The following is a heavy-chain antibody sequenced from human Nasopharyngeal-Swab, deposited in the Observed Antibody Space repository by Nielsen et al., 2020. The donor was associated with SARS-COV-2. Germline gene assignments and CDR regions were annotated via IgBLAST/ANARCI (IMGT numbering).Heavy chain of an antibody. V-gene: IGHV4-34*01. Sequence: SATLSLTCAVYGGSFSGYYWSWIRQPPGKGLEWIGEINHSGRTNYNPSLKSRVTTSVDTSKNQFSLKLSSVTAADTAVYYCARIAGTFAFVDYWGQGTLVTVSS. D-gene: IGHD6-13*01. CDR2: INHSGRT. CDR1: GGSFSGYY. CDR3: ARIAGTFAFVDY. J-gene: IGHJ4*02.